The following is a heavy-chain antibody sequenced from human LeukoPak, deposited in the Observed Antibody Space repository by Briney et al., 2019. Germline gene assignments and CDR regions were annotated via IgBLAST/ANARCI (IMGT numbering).Heavy chain of an antibody. Sequence: ASVKVSCKASGYTFTSYYMHWVRQAPGQGLEWMGIINPSGGSTSYAQKFQGRVTMTRDTSTSTVYMELSSLRSEDTAEYYCARWQHGDYGLGYWGQGTLVTVSS. CDR3: ARWQHGDYGLGY. CDR1: GYTFTSYY. D-gene: IGHD2-21*01. J-gene: IGHJ4*02. CDR2: INPSGGST. V-gene: IGHV1-46*01.